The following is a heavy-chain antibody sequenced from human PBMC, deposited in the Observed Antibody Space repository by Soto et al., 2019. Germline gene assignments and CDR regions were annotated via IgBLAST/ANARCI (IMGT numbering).Heavy chain of an antibody. J-gene: IGHJ4*02. CDR3: AKARTKYDYYFDY. V-gene: IGHV3-23*01. Sequence: EVQLLESGGGLVQPGGSLRLSCAASGFTFSSYAMSWVRQAPGKGLEWVSAISGSGGSTYYADSVKGRFTISRDNSENTLYLQMNSLRAEDTAVYYCAKARTKYDYYFDYWGQGTLVTVSS. CDR1: GFTFSSYA. D-gene: IGHD3-16*01. CDR2: ISGSGGST.